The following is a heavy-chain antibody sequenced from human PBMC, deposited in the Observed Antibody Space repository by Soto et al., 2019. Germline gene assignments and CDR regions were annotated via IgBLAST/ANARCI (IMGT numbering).Heavy chain of an antibody. D-gene: IGHD2-15*01. CDR3: AKAAGQHVVAYYFDS. CDR1: GFTFSSLA. J-gene: IGHJ4*02. CDR2: TNGDGGGT. V-gene: IGHV3-23*01. Sequence: EVQLLESGGGLVQPGGSLRLSCAASGFTFSSLAMSWVRQAPGKGLQWVSMITNGDGGGTDYADSVKGRFTISRDNSKNTLYLQMNGLRAEDTAVYYCAKAAGQHVVAYYFDSLGQGTLVTVSS.